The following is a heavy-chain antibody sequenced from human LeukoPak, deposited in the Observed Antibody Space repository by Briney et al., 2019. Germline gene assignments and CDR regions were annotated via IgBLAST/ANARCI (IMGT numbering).Heavy chain of an antibody. CDR3: VRDRSGYDPWYLDD. D-gene: IGHD6-25*01. V-gene: IGHV3-30*02. CDR1: GFNFNISG. CDR2: VRYDGDDK. Sequence: GGSLRLSCAASGFNFNISGMHWVRQAPGKGLGWVAFVRYDGDDKYNADSAKGRFTISRDNSRNTLYLQMNNLRAEDTAVYYCVRDRSGYDPWYLDDWGQGTLVTVSS. J-gene: IGHJ4*02.